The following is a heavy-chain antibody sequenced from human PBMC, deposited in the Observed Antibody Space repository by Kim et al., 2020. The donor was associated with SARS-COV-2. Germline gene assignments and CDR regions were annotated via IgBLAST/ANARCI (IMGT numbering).Heavy chain of an antibody. D-gene: IGHD5-12*01. CDR3: ARGLPRGYSGYDNWFDP. Sequence: ASVKVSCKASGYTFTSYDINWVRQATGQGLEWMGWMNPNSGNTGYAQKFQGRVTMTRNTSISTAYMELSSLRSEDTAVYYCARGLPRGYSGYDNWFDPWGQGTLVTVSS. J-gene: IGHJ5*02. V-gene: IGHV1-8*01. CDR1: GYTFTSYD. CDR2: MNPNSGNT.